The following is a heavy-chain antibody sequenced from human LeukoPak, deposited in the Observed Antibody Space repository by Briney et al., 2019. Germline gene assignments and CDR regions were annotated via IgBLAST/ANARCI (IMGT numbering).Heavy chain of an antibody. J-gene: IGHJ3*02. CDR3: AREFQQWLVYGAFDI. CDR1: GGSISSYY. Sequence: SETLSLTCTVSGGSISSYYWSWIRQPAGKGLEWVGRIYTSGSTNYNPSLKSRVTISVDKSKNQFSLKLSSVTAADTAVYYCAREFQQWLVYGAFDIWGQGTMVTVSS. V-gene: IGHV4-4*07. CDR2: IYTSGST. D-gene: IGHD6-19*01.